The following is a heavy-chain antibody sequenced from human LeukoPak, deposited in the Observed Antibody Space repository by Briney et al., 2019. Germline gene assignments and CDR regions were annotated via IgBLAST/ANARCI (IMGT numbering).Heavy chain of an antibody. Sequence: SVKVSCKASGGTLSTYSISWVRQAPGQGLEWMGGIIPIFNTINYAQRFQGRVTLTADESTNTAYMELSSLRSEDTAVYYCARGLSRWSTPTSSYYYRMDVWGQGTTVAVSS. CDR2: IIPIFNTI. J-gene: IGHJ6*02. CDR3: ARGLSRWSTPTSSYYYRMDV. CDR1: GGTLSTYS. V-gene: IGHV1-69*13. D-gene: IGHD4-23*01.